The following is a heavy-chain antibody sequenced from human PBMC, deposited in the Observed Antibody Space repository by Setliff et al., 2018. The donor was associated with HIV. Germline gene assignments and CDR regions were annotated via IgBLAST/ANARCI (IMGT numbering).Heavy chain of an antibody. D-gene: IGHD3-16*01. CDR1: GGILTNYA. CDR2: LSPVSDTP. Sequence: SVKVSCKASGGILTNYAINWVRQAPGQGLEWLGRLSPVSDTPNFAQKFHGRVTFIADRSTDTAYMELTSLTSDDTAVYYCARDLGGNNPSFDYWGQGTLVTVSS. CDR3: ARDLGGNNPSFDY. J-gene: IGHJ4*02. V-gene: IGHV1-69*06.